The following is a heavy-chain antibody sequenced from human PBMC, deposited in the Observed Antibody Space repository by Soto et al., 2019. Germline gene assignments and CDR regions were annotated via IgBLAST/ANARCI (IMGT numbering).Heavy chain of an antibody. D-gene: IGHD1-1*01. Sequence: QLQLQESGPGLVKPSETLSLTCTVSGGSISSNSYYLVWIRQPPGKGLEWVVSFSHPASAYYSPSLKSRATINVDASKKHFSLCLSSVTAADAAVYYCARHSSWNRLSSHFDFLGEGILCTFSS. CDR1: GGSISSNSYY. CDR2: FSHPASA. J-gene: IGHJ4*02. V-gene: IGHV4-39*01. CDR3: ARHSSWNRLSSHFDF.